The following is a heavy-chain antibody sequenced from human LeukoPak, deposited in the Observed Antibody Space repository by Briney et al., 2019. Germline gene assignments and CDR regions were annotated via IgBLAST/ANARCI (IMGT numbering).Heavy chain of an antibody. J-gene: IGHJ4*02. CDR3: AKALTRIAADY. D-gene: IGHD6-13*01. CDR1: GFAFSRYG. V-gene: IGHV3-30*02. CDR2: IWDDGSNQ. Sequence: GGSLRLSCAASGFAFSRYGMHWVRQAPGKGLEWVAVIWDDGSNQKYADSVKGRFTISRDNSKNTLYLQMNSLRAEDTAVYYCAKALTRIAADYWGQGTLVTVSS.